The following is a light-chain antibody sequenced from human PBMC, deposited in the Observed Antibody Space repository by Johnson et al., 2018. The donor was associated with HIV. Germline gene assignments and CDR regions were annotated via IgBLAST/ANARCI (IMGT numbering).Light chain of an antibody. CDR3: GTWDTSLSAGGV. V-gene: IGLV1-51*01. J-gene: IGLJ1*01. Sequence: QSVLTQPPSVSAAPGQNITISCSGNSCDIGNNYVSTHQQLPGTAPKLLIYDNKKRPSGIPDRISGSKSGTSATLGITGLQTGDEADYYCGTWDTSLSAGGVFGTGTKVTVL. CDR1: SCDIGNNY. CDR2: DNK.